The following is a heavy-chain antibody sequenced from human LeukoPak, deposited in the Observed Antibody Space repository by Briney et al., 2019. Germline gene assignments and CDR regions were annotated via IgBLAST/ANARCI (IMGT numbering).Heavy chain of an antibody. D-gene: IGHD3-9*01. CDR1: GGSISNINYY. V-gene: IGHV4-61*02. J-gene: IGHJ5*02. Sequence: PSETLSLTCTVSGGSISNINYYWSWIRQPAGKGLEWIGRIYTSGSTNYNPSLKSRVTISLDTSKNQFSLNLSSVTAADTAVYYCARDSGPIYEILTGNSGDWFDPWGQGTLVTVSS. CDR3: ARDSGPIYEILTGNSGDWFDP. CDR2: IYTSGST.